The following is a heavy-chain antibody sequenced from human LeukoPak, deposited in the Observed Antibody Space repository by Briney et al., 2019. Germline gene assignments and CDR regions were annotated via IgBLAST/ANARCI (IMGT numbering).Heavy chain of an antibody. V-gene: IGHV1-24*01. CDR2: FDPEDGET. J-gene: IGHJ4*02. Sequence: ASVKVSCKASGYTFTSYYMHWVRQAPGKGLEWMGGFDPEDGETIYAQKFQGRVTMTEDTSTDTAYMELSSLRSEDTAVSYCATAARRGYSYGYDYWGQGTLVTVSS. CDR3: ATAARRGYSYGYDY. CDR1: GYTFTSYY. D-gene: IGHD5-18*01.